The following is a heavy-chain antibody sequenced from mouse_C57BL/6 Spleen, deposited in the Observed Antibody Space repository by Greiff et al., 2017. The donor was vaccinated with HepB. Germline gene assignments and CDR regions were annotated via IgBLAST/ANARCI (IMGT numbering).Heavy chain of an antibody. D-gene: IGHD1-1*01. CDR2: ISSGGDYI. CDR3: TRDRDYGGAMDY. Sequence: EVMLVESGEGLVKPGGSLKLSCAASGFTFSSYAMSWVRQTPEKRLEWVAYISSGGDYIYYADTVKGRFTISRDNARNTLYLQMSSVKSEDTTMYYCTRDRDYGGAMDYWGQGTSVTVSS. V-gene: IGHV5-9-1*02. CDR1: GFTFSSYA. J-gene: IGHJ4*01.